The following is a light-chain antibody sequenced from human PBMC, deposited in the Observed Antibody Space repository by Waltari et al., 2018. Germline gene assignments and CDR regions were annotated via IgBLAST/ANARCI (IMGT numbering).Light chain of an antibody. J-gene: IGLJ2*01. V-gene: IGLV2-8*01. Sequence: QSALTQPPSASGSPGQSVPISCTGTSSDVGGYNYVSWYQQHPGKVPKLVIFEVSKRPSGVPDRFSGSRSGNTASLTVSGLQAEDEADYYCSSYAGSNTYVLVGGGTKLTVL. CDR2: EVS. CDR1: SSDVGGYNY. CDR3: SSYAGSNTYVL.